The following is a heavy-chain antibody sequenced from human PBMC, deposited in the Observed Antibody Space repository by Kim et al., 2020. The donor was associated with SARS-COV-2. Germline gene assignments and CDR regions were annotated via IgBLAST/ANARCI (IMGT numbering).Heavy chain of an antibody. D-gene: IGHD1-1*01. J-gene: IGHJ4*02. Sequence: TYYHPPLKSRITISVDTSKNQFSLMLSSVTAADTAVYYCARWWRTGTTGYWGQGTLVTVSS. CDR3: ARWWRTGTTGY. V-gene: IGHV4-39*01. CDR2: T.